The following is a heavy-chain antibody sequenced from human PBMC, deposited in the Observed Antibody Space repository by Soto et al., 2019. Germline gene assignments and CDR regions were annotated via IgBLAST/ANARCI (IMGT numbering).Heavy chain of an antibody. V-gene: IGHV1-18*01. Sequence: ASVKVSCKASGYTFTSYGISWVRQAPGQGLEWMGWISAYNGNTNYAQKLQGRVTMTTDTSTSTAYMELRSLRSDDTAVYYCARVNYCSGGSCYSNLDYWGQGTPVTVSS. J-gene: IGHJ4*02. D-gene: IGHD2-15*01. CDR2: ISAYNGNT. CDR3: ARVNYCSGGSCYSNLDY. CDR1: GYTFTSYG.